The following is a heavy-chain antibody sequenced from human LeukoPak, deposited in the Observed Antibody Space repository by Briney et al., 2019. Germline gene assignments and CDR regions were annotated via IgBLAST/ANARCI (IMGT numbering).Heavy chain of an antibody. Sequence: SETLSLTCTVSGASISNFYWSWIRQPPGKGLEWIGDISYSGSTNYNPSLKSRVTMSVDTSKNQFSLKLRSVTAADTAVYYCARLHCSSPSCHRNWFDPWGQGTLVTISS. CDR3: ARLHCSSPSCHRNWFDP. D-gene: IGHD2-2*01. J-gene: IGHJ5*02. CDR1: GASISNFY. V-gene: IGHV4-59*01. CDR2: ISYSGST.